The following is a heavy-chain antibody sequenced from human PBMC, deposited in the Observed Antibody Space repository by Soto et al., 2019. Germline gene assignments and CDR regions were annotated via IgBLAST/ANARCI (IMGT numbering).Heavy chain of an antibody. CDR3: AIIAPLGGGMDV. CDR1: GGSISSSSYY. CDR2: IYYSGST. D-gene: IGHD3-16*01. J-gene: IGHJ6*02. V-gene: IGHV4-39*01. Sequence: PSETLSLTCTVSGGSISSSSYYWGWIRQPPGKGLEWIGSIYYSGSTYYNPSLKSRVTISVDTSKNQFSLKLSSVTAADTAVYYCAIIAPLGGGMDVWGQGTTVTVSS.